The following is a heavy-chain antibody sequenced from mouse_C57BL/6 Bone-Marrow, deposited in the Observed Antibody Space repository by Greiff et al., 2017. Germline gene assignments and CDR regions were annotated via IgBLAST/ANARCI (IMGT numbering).Heavy chain of an antibody. CDR1: GYTFTDYY. J-gene: IGHJ4*01. V-gene: IGHV1-26*01. CDR2: INPNNGGT. Sequence: VQLQQSGPELVKPGASVKISCKASGYTFTDYYMNWVKQSHGKSLEWIGDINPNNGGTSYNQKFKGKATLSVDKSSSTAYMELRSLTSEDSAVYYCARDIAQAKVLYAMDYWGQGTSVTVSS. D-gene: IGHD3-2*02. CDR3: ARDIAQAKVLYAMDY.